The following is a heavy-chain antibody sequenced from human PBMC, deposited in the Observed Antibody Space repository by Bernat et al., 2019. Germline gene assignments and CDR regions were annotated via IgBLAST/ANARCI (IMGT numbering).Heavy chain of an antibody. V-gene: IGHV3-53*01. CDR1: GFTVSSNY. Sequence: EVQLVESGGGLIQPGGSLRLSCAASGFTVSSNYMSWVRQAPGKGLEWVSVIYSGGSTYYAATVKSRFTIYRDNSENTLYLQMNSLRAEDTAVYYCASEGGWYGGFAAFDIWGQGTMVTVSS. D-gene: IGHD6-19*01. J-gene: IGHJ3*02. CDR2: IYSGGST. CDR3: ASEGGWYGGFAAFDI.